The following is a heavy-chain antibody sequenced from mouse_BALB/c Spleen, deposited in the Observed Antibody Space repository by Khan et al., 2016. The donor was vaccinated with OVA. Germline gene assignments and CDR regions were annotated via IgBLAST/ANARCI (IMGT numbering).Heavy chain of an antibody. Sequence: QVQLQQSGAELAKPGASVKMSCKASGYTFTTYWMHWVKQRPGKGLEWIGYINTTSGYTDYTEKFKDRATLSADKSSSTAYNQRSSRTSEDSAVYYGTKDRSDYWGQGTTLTVSS. V-gene: IGHV1-7*01. CDR1: GYTFTTYW. CDR2: INTTSGYT. J-gene: IGHJ2*01. CDR3: TKDRSDY.